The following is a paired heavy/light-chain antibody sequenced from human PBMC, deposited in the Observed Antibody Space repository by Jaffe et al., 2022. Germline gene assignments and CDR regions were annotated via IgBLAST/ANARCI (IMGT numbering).Heavy chain of an antibody. J-gene: IGHJ4*02. Sequence: QVTLKESGPVVVKPTETLTLTCIVSGFSLSNPRVGVTWIRQPPGKALEWLAHIFSNDEKSFSTSLKSRITISKDTSKSQVVLTMTNMDPVDTATYYCARRGTYGVGTHYPYYFDYWGQGALVTVSS. CDR3: ARRGTYGVGTHYPYYFDY. CDR2: IFSNDEK. V-gene: IGHV2-26*01. CDR1: GFSLSNPRVG. D-gene: IGHD3-10*01.
Light chain of an antibody. Sequence: DIQMTQSPTSLSASVGDRVTITCRASQSIDKYVNWYQHITGKAPKLLIYAASRLQSGVPARFSGSGSGTEFTLTINTLQPEDFATYYCQQSFSTLPNTFGQGTKLEIK. CDR2: AAS. J-gene: IGKJ2*01. CDR1: QSIDKY. V-gene: IGKV1-39*01. CDR3: QQSFSTLPNT.